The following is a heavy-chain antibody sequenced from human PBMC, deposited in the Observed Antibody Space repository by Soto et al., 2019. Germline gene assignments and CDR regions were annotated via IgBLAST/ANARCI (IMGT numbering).Heavy chain of an antibody. CDR2: INPSGGST. CDR3: ARGLGVTIPLYGMDV. J-gene: IGHJ6*02. CDR1: GYTFTSYY. V-gene: IGHV1-46*01. Sequence: ASVKVSCKASGYTFTSYYMHWVRQAPGQGLEWMGIINPSGGSTSYAQKFQGRVTMTRDTSTSTAYMELRSLRSDDMAVYYCARGLGVTIPLYGMDVWGQGTTVTVSS. D-gene: IGHD3-3*01.